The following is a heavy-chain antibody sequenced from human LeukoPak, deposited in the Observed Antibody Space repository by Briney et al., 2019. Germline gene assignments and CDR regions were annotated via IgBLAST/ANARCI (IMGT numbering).Heavy chain of an antibody. Sequence: GGSLRLSCAASGFTFSSYWMSWVRQAPGKGLEWVANIKQDGSEKYYVDSVKGRFTISRDNAKNSLYLQMNSLRAEDTAVYYCARDKKITIFGVVIAHDAFGIWGQGTMVTVSS. V-gene: IGHV3-7*01. D-gene: IGHD3-3*01. CDR1: GFTFSSYW. J-gene: IGHJ3*02. CDR3: ARDKKITIFGVVIAHDAFGI. CDR2: IKQDGSEK.